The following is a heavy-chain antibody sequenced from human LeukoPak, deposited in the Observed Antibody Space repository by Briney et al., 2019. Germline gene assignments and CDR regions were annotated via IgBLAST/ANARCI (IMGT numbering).Heavy chain of an antibody. CDR1: GGSVSSGSYY. D-gene: IGHD3-16*02. CDR3: ARANRNRLGELSSLDY. CDR2: IYYSGST. Sequence: NTSETLSLTCTVSGGSVSSGSYYWSWIRQPPGKGLEWIGYIYYSGSTNYNPSLKSRVTISVDTSKNQFSLKLSSVTAADTAVYYCARANRNRLGELSSLDYWGQGTLVTVSS. V-gene: IGHV4-61*01. J-gene: IGHJ4*02.